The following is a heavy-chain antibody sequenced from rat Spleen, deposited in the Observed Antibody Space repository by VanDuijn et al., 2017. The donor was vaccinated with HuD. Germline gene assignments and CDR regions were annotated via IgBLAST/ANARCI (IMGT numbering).Heavy chain of an antibody. V-gene: IGHV5S13*01. CDR3: TTGGSY. CDR1: GFTFTNYG. J-gene: IGHJ3*01. D-gene: IGHD1-11*01. CDR2: ISSGGRNT. Sequence: DVQLVESGGGLVQPGRSLKLSCAASGFTFTNYGVAWVRQAPTKGLEWVASISSGGRNTHYPDSVKGRFTISRDTAQNTLYLQMDSLRSEDTATYYCTTGGSYWGQGTLVTVSS.